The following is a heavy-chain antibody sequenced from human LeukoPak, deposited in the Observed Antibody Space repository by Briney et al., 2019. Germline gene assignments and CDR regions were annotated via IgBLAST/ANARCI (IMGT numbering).Heavy chain of an antibody. J-gene: IGHJ5*02. CDR1: GYTFTSYD. D-gene: IGHD3-22*01. CDR3: ARVGYYDSSGYYSNWFDP. CDR2: MNPNSGNT. Sequence: ASVKVSCKASGYTFTSYDINWVRQATGQGLEWMGWMNPNSGNTGYAQKFQGRVTMTRNTSISTAYMELSSLRSEDTAVYYCARVGYYDSSGYYSNWFDPWGQGTLVTVSS. V-gene: IGHV1-8*01.